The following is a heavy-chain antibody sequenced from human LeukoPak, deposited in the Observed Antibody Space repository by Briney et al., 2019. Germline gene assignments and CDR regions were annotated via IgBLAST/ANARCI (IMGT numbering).Heavy chain of an antibody. D-gene: IGHD3-10*01. Sequence: GGSLRLSCAASGFTFSSYSMNWVRQAPGKGLEWVSYISSSSSTIYYADSVKGRFTISRDNSKNTLYLQMNSLRAEDTAVYYCAKDAYGSGSYYLVFDYWGQGTLVTVSS. CDR2: ISSSSSTI. CDR1: GFTFSSYS. V-gene: IGHV3-48*01. J-gene: IGHJ4*02. CDR3: AKDAYGSGSYYLVFDY.